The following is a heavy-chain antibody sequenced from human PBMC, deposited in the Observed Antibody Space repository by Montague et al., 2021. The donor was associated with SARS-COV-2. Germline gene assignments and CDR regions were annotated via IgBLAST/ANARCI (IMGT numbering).Heavy chain of an antibody. CDR1: GGSISGYF. V-gene: IGHV4-4*07. J-gene: IGHJ4*02. CDR3: ARDSDFISWHEAEDYFDY. D-gene: IGHD6-13*01. CDR2: IYPSGGIFDSGRT. Sequence: SETLSLTCSVSGGSISGYFWSWIRQPAGKGLEWIGRIYPSGGIFDSGRTNYHPSLKSRVTVSIDTSRNQFSLSLNSVTAADTAVYSCARDSDFISWHEAEDYFDYWGQGILVAVSS.